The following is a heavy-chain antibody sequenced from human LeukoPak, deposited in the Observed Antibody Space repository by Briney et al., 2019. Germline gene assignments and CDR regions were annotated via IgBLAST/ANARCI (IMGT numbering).Heavy chain of an antibody. D-gene: IGHD5-24*01. CDR1: GFTVSSNY. J-gene: IGHJ3*01. Sequence: GGSLRLSCAASGFTVSSNYMSWVRQAPGKGLEWVSVIYSGGSTYYADSVKGRFTISRDTSKNTLHLQMNSLRVEDTAVYHCARDIRREMAIPFDVWGQGTLVTVSS. V-gene: IGHV3-66*01. CDR3: ARDIRREMAIPFDV. CDR2: IYSGGST.